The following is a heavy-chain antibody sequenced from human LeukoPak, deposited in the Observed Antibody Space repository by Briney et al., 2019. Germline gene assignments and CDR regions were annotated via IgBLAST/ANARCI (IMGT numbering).Heavy chain of an antibody. CDR2: INHSGST. D-gene: IGHD3-22*01. CDR3: TSSGYYYLDAFDI. V-gene: IGHV4-34*01. J-gene: IGHJ3*02. CDR1: GGSFSGYY. Sequence: PSETLSLTCAVYGGSFSGYYWSWIRQPPGKGLEWIGEINHSGSTNYNPSLKGRVTISVDTSKNQFSLKLSSVTAADTAVYYCTSSGYYYLDAFDIWGQGTMVTVSS.